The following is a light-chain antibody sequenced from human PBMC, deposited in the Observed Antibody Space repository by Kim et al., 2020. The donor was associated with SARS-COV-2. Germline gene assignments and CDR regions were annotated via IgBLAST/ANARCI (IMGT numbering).Light chain of an antibody. CDR2: RND. J-gene: IGLJ2*01. V-gene: IGLV1-47*01. Sequence: GQRVTISCYERTSNVGANYVYWYQHLPGTAPKLLMYRNDQRPSGVPDRFSASKSGTSASLAISGLRSDDEADYYCAAWDDSLHVVLFGGGTQLTVL. CDR1: TSNVGANY. CDR3: AAWDDSLHVVL.